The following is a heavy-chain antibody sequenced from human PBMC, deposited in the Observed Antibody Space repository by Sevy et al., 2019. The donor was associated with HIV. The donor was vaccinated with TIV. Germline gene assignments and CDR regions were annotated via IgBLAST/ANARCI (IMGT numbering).Heavy chain of an antibody. V-gene: IGHV1-24*01. CDR3: ATTKHYYDSSGYPFDY. CDR1: GYTLTELS. Sequence: ASVKVSCKVSGYTLTELSMHWVRQAPGKGLEWMGSFDPEDGETIYQQKFQGRVTLTEDTSTDTAYMELSSLRSEDTAVYYCATTKHYYDSSGYPFDYWGQGTLVTVSS. D-gene: IGHD3-22*01. CDR2: FDPEDGET. J-gene: IGHJ4*02.